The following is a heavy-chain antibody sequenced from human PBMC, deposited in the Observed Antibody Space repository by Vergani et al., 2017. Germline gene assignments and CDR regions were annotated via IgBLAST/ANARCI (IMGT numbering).Heavy chain of an antibody. D-gene: IGHD4-23*01. V-gene: IGHV1-2*02. CDR1: GYTFTGYY. CDR2: INPNRGGT. J-gene: IGHJ5*02. Sequence: QVQLVQSGAEVKKPGASVKVSCKASGYTFTGYYMHWVRQAPGQGLEWRGWINPNRGGTNYAQKFQGRVTMTSDTSISTAYMELSRLRSDDTAVYYFARDLLPYGGKRHNWFDPWGQGTLVTVSS. CDR3: ARDLLPYGGKRHNWFDP.